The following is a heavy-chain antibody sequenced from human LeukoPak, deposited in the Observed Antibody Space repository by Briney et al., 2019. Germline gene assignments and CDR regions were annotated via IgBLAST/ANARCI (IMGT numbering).Heavy chain of an antibody. CDR2: IKQDGSET. J-gene: IGHJ4*02. Sequence: GGSLRLSCAASGFTFSSYWMSWVRQAPGKGLEWVANIKQDGSETYYVDSVKGRFTISRDNAKNSLYLQMNSLRAEDTAVYYCARDVPPKYWTNGVCSYWGQGTLVTVSS. CDR1: GFTFSSYW. V-gene: IGHV3-7*01. CDR3: ARDVPPKYWTNGVCSY. D-gene: IGHD2-8*01.